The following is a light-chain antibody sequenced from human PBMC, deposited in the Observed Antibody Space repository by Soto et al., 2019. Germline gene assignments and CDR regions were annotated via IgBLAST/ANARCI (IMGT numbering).Light chain of an antibody. Sequence: QSVLTQPPSASGPPGPRVTISCSGRASNIGSNFVSWYQVVPGTAPKLLIDTNSHRPSGVPDRFSGSRSGTSASLDISGLQSDDDAEYFCATWDDNVKGPLFGGGTKLTVL. CDR2: TNS. CDR3: ATWDDNVKGPL. CDR1: ASNIGSNF. V-gene: IGLV1-44*01. J-gene: IGLJ2*01.